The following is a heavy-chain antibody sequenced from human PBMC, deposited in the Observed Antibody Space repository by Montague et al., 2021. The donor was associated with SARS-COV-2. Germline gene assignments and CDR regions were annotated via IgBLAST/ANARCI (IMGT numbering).Heavy chain of an antibody. CDR3: ARVFPRWLQFDPYFDY. CDR1: GGSISSYY. J-gene: IGHJ4*02. D-gene: IGHD5-24*01. V-gene: IGHV4-59*01. Sequence: ETLSLTCTVSGGSISSYYWSWIRQPPGKGLEWIGYIYYSGSTNYNPSLKSRVTISVDTSKNQFSLKLSSVAAADTAVYYCARVFPRWLQFDPYFDYWGQGTLVTVSS. CDR2: IYYSGST.